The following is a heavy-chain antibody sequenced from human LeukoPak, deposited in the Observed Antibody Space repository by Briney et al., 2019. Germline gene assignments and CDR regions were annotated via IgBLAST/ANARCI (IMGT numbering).Heavy chain of an antibody. D-gene: IGHD6-13*01. J-gene: IGHJ3*01. CDR3: ARSKSYAFDF. CDR2: IKYDGSEK. Sequence: GGSLRLSCVASGFTFSSNWMSWVRQAPGKGLEWLANIKYDGSEKYYVDSVKGRFSISRDNAKNSVFLEMNSLRDEDTAEYYCARSKSYAFDFWGQGTMVTVSS. CDR1: GFTFSSNW. V-gene: IGHV3-7*01.